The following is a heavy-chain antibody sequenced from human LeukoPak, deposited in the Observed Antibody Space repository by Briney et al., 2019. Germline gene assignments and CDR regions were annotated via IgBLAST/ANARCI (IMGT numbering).Heavy chain of an antibody. J-gene: IGHJ6*03. V-gene: IGHV3-11*01. CDR3: ARIGSTGYYPFYYYYMDV. CDR1: GFTFSGYY. D-gene: IGHD3-9*01. CDR2: ISSSGRTI. Sequence: GGTLRLSCAASGFTFSGYYLSWIRQAPGKGLEWICYISSSGRTIYYADSVKGRFTISRDNAKNSLSLQMNSLRAEDTAMYYCARIGSTGYYPFYYYYMDVWSKGSTVTV.